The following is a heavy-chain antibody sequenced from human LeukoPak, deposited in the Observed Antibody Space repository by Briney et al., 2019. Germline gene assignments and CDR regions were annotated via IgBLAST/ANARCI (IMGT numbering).Heavy chain of an antibody. CDR3: ARDTSSSRLGYYMDV. J-gene: IGHJ6*03. V-gene: IGHV4-59*01. D-gene: IGHD6-6*01. Sequence: SETLSLTCTVSGGSIRSYYWSWIRQPPGKGLEWIGYIYYSGSTNYNPSLKSRVTISVDTSKNQFSLKLSSVTAADTAVYYCARDTSSSRLGYYMDVWGKGTTVTVSS. CDR2: IYYSGST. CDR1: GGSIRSYY.